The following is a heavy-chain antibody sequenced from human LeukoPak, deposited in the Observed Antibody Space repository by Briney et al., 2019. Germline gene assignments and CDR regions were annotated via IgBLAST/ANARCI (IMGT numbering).Heavy chain of an antibody. D-gene: IGHD5-24*01. V-gene: IGHV5-51*01. CDR1: GYTFTSYW. Sequence: GGSLRLSCTVSGYTFTSYWIGWVRQMPGKGLEWVGIIYPGDSETIYSPSFQGQVTISVDKSISTAYLQWSSLKASDTAMYYCARQATIDYFDYWGQGTLVTVSS. CDR3: ARQATIDYFDY. CDR2: IYPGDSET. J-gene: IGHJ4*02.